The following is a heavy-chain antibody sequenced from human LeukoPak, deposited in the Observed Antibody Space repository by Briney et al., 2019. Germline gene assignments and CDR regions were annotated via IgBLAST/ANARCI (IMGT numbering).Heavy chain of an antibody. J-gene: IGHJ4*02. V-gene: IGHV3-66*04. CDR1: GFTVSSNY. CDR2: IYSGGST. Sequence: GGSLRLSCAASGFTVSSNYMSWVRQAPGKGLEWVSVIYSGGSTYYADSVKGRFTISRDNSKNTLYLQMNSLRAEDTAVYYCARHPAYSGSYLGYFDYWGQGTLVTVSS. CDR3: ARHPAYSGSYLGYFDY. D-gene: IGHD1-26*01.